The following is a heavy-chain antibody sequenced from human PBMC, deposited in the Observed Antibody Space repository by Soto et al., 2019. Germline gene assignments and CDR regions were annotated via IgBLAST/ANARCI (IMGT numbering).Heavy chain of an antibody. Sequence: GGSLRLSCAASGFIFENFGMSWVRQAPGKGLEWISFISGSGFKKYYADSVKGRFTISRDNSKSTVYLELNNLSAEDTAVYHCAKNQGVELVPLATVDWFDPWGQGSVVTVSS. D-gene: IGHD1-26*01. V-gene: IGHV3-23*01. J-gene: IGHJ5*02. CDR1: GFIFENFG. CDR3: AKNQGVELVPLATVDWFDP. CDR2: ISGSGFKK.